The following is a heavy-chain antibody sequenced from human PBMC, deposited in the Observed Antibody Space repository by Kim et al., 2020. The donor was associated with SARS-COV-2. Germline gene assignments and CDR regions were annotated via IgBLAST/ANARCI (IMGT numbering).Heavy chain of an antibody. D-gene: IGHD5-12*01. CDR2: YI. CDR3: ARSLGGYSDY. V-gene: IGHV3-21*01. J-gene: IGHJ4*02. Sequence: YIYNADSVKGRFTISRDNARNSRYVQMDSLRAEDTAVYYCARSLGGYSDYWGQGTPVTVSS.